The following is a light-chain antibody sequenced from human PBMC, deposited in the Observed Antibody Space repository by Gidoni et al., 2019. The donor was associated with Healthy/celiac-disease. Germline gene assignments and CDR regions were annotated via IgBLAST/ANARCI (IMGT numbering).Light chain of an antibody. CDR1: QCVSRSY. J-gene: IGKJ4*01. CDR3: QQYGSSPLT. CDR2: GAT. V-gene: IGKV3-20*01. Sequence: ETVFTQSPGTLSLSPAERATLSCRASQCVSRSYLAWYQQNPGQAPRLLIYGATSRPTGIPDRSSGSGAGKDFTLTISRLEHEDFAVYYWQQYGSSPLTFGGGTKVEIK.